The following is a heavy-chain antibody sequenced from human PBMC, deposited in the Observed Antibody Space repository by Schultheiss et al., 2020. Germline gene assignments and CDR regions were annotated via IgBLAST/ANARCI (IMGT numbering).Heavy chain of an antibody. V-gene: IGHV3-23*01. CDR2: LSGTDGTT. CDR3: AKDNRWFDS. D-gene: IGHD1-14*01. Sequence: GGSLRLSCAASGFSFSTYAMSWVRQAPGKGLEWVSSLSGTDGTTAFADSVKGRFTISRDDSKNTLYLQMNSLRAEDTALYYCAKDNRWFDSWGQGTLVTGSS. J-gene: IGHJ5*01. CDR1: GFSFSTYA.